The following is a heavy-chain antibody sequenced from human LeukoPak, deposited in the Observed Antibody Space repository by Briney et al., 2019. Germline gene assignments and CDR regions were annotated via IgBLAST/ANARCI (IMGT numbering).Heavy chain of an antibody. J-gene: IGHJ5*02. CDR3: ARRGYSFGSEWFDP. V-gene: IGHV4-39*01. CDR1: GASISRTSYD. CDR2: VNYSGNT. D-gene: IGHD5-18*01. Sequence: PSETLSLTCTVSGASISRTSYDWDWIRQPPGKGLEWIGVVNYSGNTYYNASLESRVTTSVDTSKNQFSLKLSSVTAADTAVYYCARRGYSFGSEWFDPWGQGTLVTVSS.